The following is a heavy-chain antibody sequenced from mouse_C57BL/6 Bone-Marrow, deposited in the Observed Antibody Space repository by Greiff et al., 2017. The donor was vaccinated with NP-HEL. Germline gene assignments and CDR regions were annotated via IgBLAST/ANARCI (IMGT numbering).Heavy chain of an antibody. Sequence: VKLQESGAELMKPGASVKLSCKATGYTFTGYWIEWVKQRPGHGLEWIGEILPGSGSTNYNEKFKGKATFTADTSSNTAYMQLSSLTTEESAIYYCAREGYSNWFAYWGQGTLVTVSA. CDR3: AREGYSNWFAY. CDR2: ILPGSGST. V-gene: IGHV1-9*01. D-gene: IGHD2-5*01. CDR1: GYTFTGYW. J-gene: IGHJ3*01.